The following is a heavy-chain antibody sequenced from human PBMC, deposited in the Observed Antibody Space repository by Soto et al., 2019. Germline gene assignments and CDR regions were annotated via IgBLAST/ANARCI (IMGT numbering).Heavy chain of an antibody. CDR3: ASLSDYYDSSGGYY. J-gene: IGHJ4*02. D-gene: IGHD3-22*01. CDR2: IWYDGSNK. V-gene: IGHV3-33*01. CDR1: GFTFSSYS. Sequence: GGSLRLSCAASGFTFSSYSMHWVRQAPGKGLEWVAVIWYDGSNKYYADSVKGRFTISRDNSKNTLYLQMNSLRAEDTAVYYCASLSDYYDSSGGYYWGQGTLVTVSS.